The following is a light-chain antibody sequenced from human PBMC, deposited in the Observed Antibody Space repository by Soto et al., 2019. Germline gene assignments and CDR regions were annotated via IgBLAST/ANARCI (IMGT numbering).Light chain of an antibody. CDR3: QQYGTSPGLFT. CDR2: DAS. CDR1: QSISRT. Sequence: EIVLTQSPDTLSVSPRERATLSCRASQSISRTLAWYQQKSGQPPRLLIYDASTRATGFPARFSGSGSGTEFTLTISILQSDDFAVYYRQQYGTSPGLFTFGPGTKVDIK. V-gene: IGKV3D-15*01. J-gene: IGKJ3*01.